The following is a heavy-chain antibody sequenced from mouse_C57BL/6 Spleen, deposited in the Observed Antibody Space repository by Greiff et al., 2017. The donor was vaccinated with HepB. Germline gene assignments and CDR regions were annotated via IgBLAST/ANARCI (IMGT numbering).Heavy chain of an antibody. CDR3: ARGLLLRYYAMDY. V-gene: IGHV1-53*01. Sequence: QVQLQQPGTELVKPGASVKLSCKASGFTFTSYWMHWVKQRPGQGLEWIGNINPSNGGTNYNEKFKSKATLTVDKSSSTAYMQLSSLTSEDSAVYYCARGLLLRYYAMDYWGQGTSVTVSS. CDR2: INPSNGGT. J-gene: IGHJ4*01. D-gene: IGHD1-1*01. CDR1: GFTFTSYW.